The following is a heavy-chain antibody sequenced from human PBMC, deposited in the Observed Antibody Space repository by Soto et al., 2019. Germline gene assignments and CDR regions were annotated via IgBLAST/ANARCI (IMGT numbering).Heavy chain of an antibody. CDR3: ASGYSSSWYYFDY. D-gene: IGHD6-13*01. CDR1: GYTFTYRY. J-gene: IGHJ4*02. CDR2: ITPFNGNT. V-gene: IGHV1-45*02. Sequence: GASVKVSCKASGYTFTYRYLHWVRQAPGQALEWMGWITPFNGNTNYAQKFQDRVTITRDRSMSTAYMELSSLRSEDTAMYYCASGYSSSWYYFDYWGQGTLVTVSS.